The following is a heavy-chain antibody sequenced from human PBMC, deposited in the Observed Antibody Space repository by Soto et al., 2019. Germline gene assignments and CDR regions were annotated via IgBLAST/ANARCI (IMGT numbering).Heavy chain of an antibody. Sequence: QVQLQQWGAGLLKPSETLSLTCAVYGGSFSGYYWNWIRQPPGKGLEWIGEINHSGSTDYNPSLKTRVTISVDTSKNQFSLKLTSVTAADTAVYYCARAKATAATCRDYYYGMDVWGQGTTVTVSS. CDR2: INHSGST. CDR3: ARAKATAATCRDYYYGMDV. J-gene: IGHJ6*02. V-gene: IGHV4-34*01. CDR1: GGSFSGYY. D-gene: IGHD6-13*01.